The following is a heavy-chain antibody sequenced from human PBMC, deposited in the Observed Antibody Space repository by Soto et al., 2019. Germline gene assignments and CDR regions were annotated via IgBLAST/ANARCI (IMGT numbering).Heavy chain of an antibody. D-gene: IGHD2-8*01. J-gene: IGHJ3*02. Sequence: QVQLVESGGGVVQPGRSLRLSCAASGFTFSNYGMHWVRQAPGKGLEWLAVILNDGGDQNYGDSVKGRFTISRDNSKNTLYLQINGLRVEDTAGYYCARDDDRPDNGLDMWGQGTMVTVSS. CDR3: ARDDDRPDNGLDM. CDR2: ILNDGGDQ. CDR1: GFTFSNYG. V-gene: IGHV3-30*19.